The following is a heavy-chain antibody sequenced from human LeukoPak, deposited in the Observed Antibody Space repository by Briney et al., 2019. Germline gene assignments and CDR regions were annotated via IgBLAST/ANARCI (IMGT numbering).Heavy chain of an antibody. J-gene: IGHJ4*02. D-gene: IGHD3-10*01. Sequence: GGSLRLSCAASGFTFSSYWMSWVRQAPGKGLEWISTIKNGGGRTNYRTNYADSVKGRLTISRDDSMNTVFLQMNSLRAEDTAVYYCAKEYYGCFDYWGQGALVTVSS. CDR2: IKNGGGRTNYRT. V-gene: IGHV3-23*01. CDR3: AKEYYGCFDY. CDR1: GFTFSSYW.